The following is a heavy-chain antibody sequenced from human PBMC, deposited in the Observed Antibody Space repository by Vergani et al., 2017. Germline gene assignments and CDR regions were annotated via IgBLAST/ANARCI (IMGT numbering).Heavy chain of an antibody. CDR1: GGTFSSYA. CDR3: ATTYYYDSSCSNYFDY. Sequence: QVKLVQSGAEVKKPGYSVKVSCKASGGTFSSYAISWVRQGPGQGIEWMRGFIPIFGTANYAKKFQGRVTITADESTSKAYMELSSLRSEDTAVYYCATTYYYDSSCSNYFDYWSQGTLVTVSS. V-gene: IGHV1-69*01. J-gene: IGHJ4*02. D-gene: IGHD3-22*01. CDR2: FIPIFGTA.